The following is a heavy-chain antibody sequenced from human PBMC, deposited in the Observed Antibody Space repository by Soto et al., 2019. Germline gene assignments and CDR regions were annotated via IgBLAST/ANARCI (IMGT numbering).Heavy chain of an antibody. CDR2: IYSGGST. V-gene: IGHV3-53*01. D-gene: IGHD1-1*01. CDR1: GFTVSSNY. CDR3: ARDRNGPYYGMDV. J-gene: IGHJ6*02. Sequence: PGGSLRLSCAASGFTVSSNYMSWVRQAPGKGLEWVSVIYSGGSTYYADSVKGRFTISRDNSKNTLYLQMNSLRAEDTAVYYCARDRNGPYYGMDVWGQGTTVTVSS.